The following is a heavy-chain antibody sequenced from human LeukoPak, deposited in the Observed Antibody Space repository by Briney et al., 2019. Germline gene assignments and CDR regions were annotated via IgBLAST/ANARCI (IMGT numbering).Heavy chain of an antibody. V-gene: IGHV1-8*03. D-gene: IGHD6-6*01. CDR3: ARRIAARRIFDY. J-gene: IGHJ4*02. Sequence: ASVKVSCKASGYTFTSYDINWVRRATGQGLEWMGWMNPNSGNTGYAHKFRGRVTITRNTSISTAYMELSSLRSEDTAVYYCARRIAARRIFDYWGQGTLVTASS. CDR1: GYTFTSYD. CDR2: MNPNSGNT.